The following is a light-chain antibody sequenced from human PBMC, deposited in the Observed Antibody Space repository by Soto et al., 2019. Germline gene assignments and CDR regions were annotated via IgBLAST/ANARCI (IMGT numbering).Light chain of an antibody. CDR2: DAS. J-gene: IGKJ2*01. V-gene: IGKV3-11*01. CDR3: QQRSNWPRFT. Sequence: EIVLTQSPATLSLSPGERATLSCRASQSVSNYLAWYQQRPGQAPRLLIYDASNTATGIPARFSGSGSATDFTLTISSLEPEDFAVYYCQQRSNWPRFTFGQGTKVEIK. CDR1: QSVSNY.